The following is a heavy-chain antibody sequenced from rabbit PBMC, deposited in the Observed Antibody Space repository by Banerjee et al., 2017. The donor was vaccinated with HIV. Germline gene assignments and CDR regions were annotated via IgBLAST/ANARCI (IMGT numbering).Heavy chain of an antibody. CDR3: AREDIDAGYAHSTNF. Sequence: QSLEESGGDLVKPGASLTLTCTASGFDFSSGYDMCWVRQAPGKGLEWIACIYTGSGNTYYASWAKGRFTISKTSSTTVTLQLNSLTAADTATYFCAREDIDAGYAHSTNFWGQGTLVTVS. CDR2: IYTGSGNT. J-gene: IGHJ3*01. CDR1: GFDFSSGYD. V-gene: IGHV1S40*01. D-gene: IGHD6-1*01.